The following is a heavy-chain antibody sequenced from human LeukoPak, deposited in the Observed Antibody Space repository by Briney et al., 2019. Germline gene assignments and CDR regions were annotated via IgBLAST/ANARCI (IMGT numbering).Heavy chain of an antibody. CDR1: GYTFTGYY. CDR3: ARWAATGGSFDY. Sequence: GASVKVSCKASGYTFTGYYMHWVRQVPGQGLEWMGWINPNSGGTNYAQKFQGRVTMTRDTSISTAYMELSRLRSDDTAVYYCARWAATGGSFDYWGQGTLVTVSS. CDR2: INPNSGGT. J-gene: IGHJ4*02. V-gene: IGHV1-2*02. D-gene: IGHD3-16*01.